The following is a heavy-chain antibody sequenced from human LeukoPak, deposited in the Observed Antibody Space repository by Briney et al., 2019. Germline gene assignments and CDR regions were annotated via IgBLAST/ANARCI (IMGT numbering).Heavy chain of an antibody. CDR1: GDRVSSISVS. Sequence: SQTLSLTCAIPGDRVSSISVSWNWIRQSPSRGLEWLGRTYYRFKWYYEYAVSVKSRINIRPDTSKNQFSLHLTSVTPEDTAVYYCSLARSEYHYGMDVWGQGTTVTVSS. J-gene: IGHJ6*02. CDR3: SLARSEYHYGMDV. V-gene: IGHV6-1*01. CDR2: TYYRFKWYY.